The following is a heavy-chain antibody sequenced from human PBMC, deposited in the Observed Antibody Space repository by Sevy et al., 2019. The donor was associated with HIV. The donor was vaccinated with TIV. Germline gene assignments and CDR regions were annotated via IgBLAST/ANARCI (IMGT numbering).Heavy chain of an antibody. CDR2: IGTAGDT. J-gene: IGHJ6*02. V-gene: IGHV3-13*01. CDR3: AREVSGSLYGMDV. CDR1: GFTFSSYD. Sequence: GGSLRLSCAASGFTFSSYDIHWVRQPTGKGLEWVSGIGTAGDTYYPGSVKGRFTISREKAKNSLYLQMNSLRAGDTAVYYCAREVSGSLYGMDVWGQGTTVTVSS. D-gene: IGHD3-10*01.